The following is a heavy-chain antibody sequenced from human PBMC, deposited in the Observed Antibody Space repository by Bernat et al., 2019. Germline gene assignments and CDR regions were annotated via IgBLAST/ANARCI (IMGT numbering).Heavy chain of an antibody. V-gene: IGHV3-7*01. Sequence: EVQLVESGGGLVQPGGSLRLSCAASGFTFSSYWMSWVRQAPGKGLEWVANIKQDGSEKSYVDSVKGRFTISRDNAKNSLYLQMNSLRAEDTAVYYCARDRLVTGTTAGFDYWGQGTLVTVSS. CDR2: IKQDGSEK. CDR3: ARDRLVTGTTAGFDY. D-gene: IGHD6-19*01. J-gene: IGHJ4*02. CDR1: GFTFSSYW.